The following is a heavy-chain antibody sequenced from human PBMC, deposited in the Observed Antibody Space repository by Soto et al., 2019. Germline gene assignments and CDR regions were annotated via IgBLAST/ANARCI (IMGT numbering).Heavy chain of an antibody. V-gene: IGHV3-30-3*01. CDR3: ASLYYDFWSGYSLQSHDAFDI. D-gene: IGHD3-3*01. Sequence: GGSLRLSCAASGFTFSSYAVHWVRQAPGKGLEWVAVISYDGSNKYYADSVKGRFTISRDNSKNTLYLQMNSLRAEDTAVYYCASLYYDFWSGYSLQSHDAFDIWGQGTMVTVSS. CDR2: ISYDGSNK. J-gene: IGHJ3*02. CDR1: GFTFSSYA.